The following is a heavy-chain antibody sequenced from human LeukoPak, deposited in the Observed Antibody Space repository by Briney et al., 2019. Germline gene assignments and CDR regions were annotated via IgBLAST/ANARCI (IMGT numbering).Heavy chain of an antibody. Sequence: PGGSLRLSCAASGFTVSSNYMSWVRQAPGKGLEWVSVIYSGGSTYYADSVKGRFTTSRDNSKNTLYLQMNSLRAEDTAVYYCARAKWELLPPGYWGQGTLVTVSS. CDR3: ARAKWELLPPGY. V-gene: IGHV3-53*01. CDR1: GFTVSSNY. CDR2: IYSGGST. J-gene: IGHJ4*02. D-gene: IGHD1-26*01.